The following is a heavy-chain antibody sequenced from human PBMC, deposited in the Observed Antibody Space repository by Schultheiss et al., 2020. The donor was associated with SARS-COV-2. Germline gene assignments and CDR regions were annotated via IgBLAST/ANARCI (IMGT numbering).Heavy chain of an antibody. CDR1: GFTFSSYG. V-gene: IGHV3-NL1*01. J-gene: IGHJ6*02. CDR2: IYTGGSR. D-gene: IGHD3-3*01. Sequence: GGSLRLSCAASGFTFSSYGMHWVRQAPGKGLECVSAIYTGGSRYYADSVKGRFTISRVYSKNTLYLQMSSRRPEDTALYYCARDGSSHFDFRSAFGYYYGMDVWGEAATVTSSS. CDR3: ARDGSSHFDFRSAFGYYYGMDV.